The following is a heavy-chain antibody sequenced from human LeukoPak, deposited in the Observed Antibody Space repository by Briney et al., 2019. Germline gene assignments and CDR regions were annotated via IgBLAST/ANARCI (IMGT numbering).Heavy chain of an antibody. CDR1: GFTFSSYG. CDR3: AKGSSGSYSHYFDY. D-gene: IGHD1-26*01. J-gene: IGHJ4*02. V-gene: IGHV3-30*18. CDR2: ISYDGSNK. Sequence: GGSLRLSCAASGFTFSSYGMHWVRQAPGKGLEWVAVISYDGSNKYCADSVKGRFTISRDNSKNTLYLQMNSLRAEDTAVYYCAKGSSGSYSHYFDYWGQGTLVTVSS.